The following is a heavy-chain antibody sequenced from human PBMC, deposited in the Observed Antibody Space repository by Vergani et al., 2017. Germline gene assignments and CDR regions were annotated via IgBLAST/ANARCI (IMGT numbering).Heavy chain of an antibody. J-gene: IGHJ4*02. CDR1: GFTFSSYA. CDR3: ASVDIVATNYY. V-gene: IGHV3-30-3*01. CDR2: ISYDGSNK. D-gene: IGHD5-12*01. Sequence: QVQLVESGGGVVQPGRSLRLSCAASGFTFSSYAMHWVRQAPGKGLEWVAVISYDGSNKYYADSVKGRFTISRDNSKNTLYLQMNSLRAEATAVYYCASVDIVATNYYWGQGTLVTVSS.